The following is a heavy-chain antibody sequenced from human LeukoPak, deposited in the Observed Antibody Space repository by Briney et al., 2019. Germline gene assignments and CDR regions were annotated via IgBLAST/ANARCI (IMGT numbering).Heavy chain of an antibody. CDR3: VRWPRYSGYDYFDY. CDR2: ISSSLSSI. CDR1: GFTFSTYS. D-gene: IGHD5-12*01. J-gene: IGHJ4*02. V-gene: IGHV3-48*01. Sequence: QPGGSLRLSCAASGFTFSTYSMNWVSQAPGKGLEWVSYISSSLSSIYYADSVKGRFTISRDNAKNSVYLQMSSLRREDTAVYFCVRWPRYSGYDYFDYWGQGTLVTVSS.